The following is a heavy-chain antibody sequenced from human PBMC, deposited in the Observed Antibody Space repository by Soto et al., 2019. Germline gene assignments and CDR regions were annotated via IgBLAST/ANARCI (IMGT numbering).Heavy chain of an antibody. Sequence: SETLSLTCTVSGGSISSYYWSWIRQPPGKGLEWIGYIHYSGSTNYNPSLKSRVTISVDTSKNQFSLKLSSVTAADTAVYYRARGPIVGATNFDYWGQGTLVTVSS. CDR2: IHYSGST. CDR1: GGSISSYY. CDR3: ARGPIVGATNFDY. J-gene: IGHJ4*02. D-gene: IGHD1-26*01. V-gene: IGHV4-59*01.